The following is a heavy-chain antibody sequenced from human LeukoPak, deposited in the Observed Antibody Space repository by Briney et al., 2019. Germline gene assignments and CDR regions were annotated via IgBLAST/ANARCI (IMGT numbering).Heavy chain of an antibody. D-gene: IGHD1-1*01. V-gene: IGHV3-7*01. CDR1: GFTFSDFW. CDR2: TNEAGGDK. CDR3: AIATTGRGAFGS. J-gene: IGHJ4*02. Sequence: QNGGSLRLSCAASGFTFSDFWMSWVRQAPGKGLECVASTNEAGGDKLYVDSVKGRFTISRDNSKNSLSLQMNSLTAEDTAIYYCAIATTGRGAFGSWGQGTLVSVSS.